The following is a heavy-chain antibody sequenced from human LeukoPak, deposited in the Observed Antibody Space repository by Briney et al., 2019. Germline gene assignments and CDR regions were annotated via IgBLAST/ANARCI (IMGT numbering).Heavy chain of an antibody. Sequence: NPGGSLRLSCAASGFTFSNYRMNWVRQAPGKGLEWVSYISSSTRTIYYADSVKGRFTISRDNAKNSLYLQMNSLRAEDTAVYYCAPQRGFRLLDRYFESWGQGTLVTVSS. D-gene: IGHD5-18*01. J-gene: IGHJ4*02. CDR1: GFTFSNYR. CDR3: APQRGFRLLDRYFES. CDR2: ISSSTRTI. V-gene: IGHV3-48*01.